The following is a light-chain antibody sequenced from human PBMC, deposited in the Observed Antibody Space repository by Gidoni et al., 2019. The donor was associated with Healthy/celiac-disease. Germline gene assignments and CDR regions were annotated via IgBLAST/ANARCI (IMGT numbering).Light chain of an antibody. V-gene: IGKV1-13*02. CDR2: DAS. CDR1: QSISSA. J-gene: IGKJ5*01. CDR3: QQFNSYSIT. Sequence: AIQLTQSPSSLSASVGDRVTITCRASQSISSALAWYQQKPGKAPKLLIYDASSLESGVPARFSGSGSGTDFTLTISSLQPEDFATYYCQQFNSYSITFGQGTRLEIK.